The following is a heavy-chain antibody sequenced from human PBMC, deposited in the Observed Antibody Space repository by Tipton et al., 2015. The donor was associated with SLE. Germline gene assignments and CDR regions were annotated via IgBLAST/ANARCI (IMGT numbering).Heavy chain of an antibody. D-gene: IGHD1-26*01. V-gene: IGHV4-59*11. CDR3: ARFHLKSYYEFDS. CDR1: GGSISRHS. J-gene: IGHJ5*01. CDR2: FHSSGIL. Sequence: LRLSCTVSGGSISRHSWNWIRQPPGKGLEWIGHFHSSGILNYNPSLKSRVTMSGDTSKNQLSLKLNSVTAADTAVYFCARFHLKSYYEFDSWGQGTLVTVSP.